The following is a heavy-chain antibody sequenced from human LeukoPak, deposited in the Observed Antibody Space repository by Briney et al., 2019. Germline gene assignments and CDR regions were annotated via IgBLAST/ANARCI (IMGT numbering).Heavy chain of an antibody. J-gene: IGHJ4*02. CDR1: GFTSSSYA. CDR2: IRDSGFT. CDR3: AKEKEGSGCYHVDY. V-gene: IGHV3-23*01. Sequence: GGSLRLSCAASGFTSSSYAMSWVRQAPGKGLEWVSAIRDSGFTFYADSVKGRFTISRDNSKNTVFLQMNSVRAEDTAVYYCAKEKEGSGCYHVDYWGQGTLVTVSS. D-gene: IGHD3-10*01.